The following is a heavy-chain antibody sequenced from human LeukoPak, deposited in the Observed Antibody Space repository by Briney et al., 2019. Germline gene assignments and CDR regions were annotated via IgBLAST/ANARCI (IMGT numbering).Heavy chain of an antibody. Sequence: GASVKVSCKASGGTLSSYAISWVRQAPGQGLEWKGAVIPIFGTANYAQKFQGRVTITTDESTSTAYMELSSLRSEDTAVYYCARDCSGGSCYLSFDYWGQGTLVTVSS. CDR3: ARDCSGGSCYLSFDY. V-gene: IGHV1-69*05. CDR2: VIPIFGTA. CDR1: GGTLSSYA. D-gene: IGHD2-15*01. J-gene: IGHJ4*02.